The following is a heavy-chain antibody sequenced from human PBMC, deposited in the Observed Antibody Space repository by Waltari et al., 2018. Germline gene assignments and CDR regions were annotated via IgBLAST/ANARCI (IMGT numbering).Heavy chain of an antibody. CDR3: AREVGGSRWFDP. J-gene: IGHJ5*02. CDR2: INTGGNT. Sequence: QVQLQESGPGLVKTSETLSLTCTVSGGPISTYYWTWIRQPAGKGLEWIGRINTGGNTNHNPSLKSRVTMSVDTSKNQFSLTLSSVTAADTAVYYCAREVGGSRWFDPWGQGTLVTVSS. D-gene: IGHD3-16*01. V-gene: IGHV4-4*07. CDR1: GGPISTYY.